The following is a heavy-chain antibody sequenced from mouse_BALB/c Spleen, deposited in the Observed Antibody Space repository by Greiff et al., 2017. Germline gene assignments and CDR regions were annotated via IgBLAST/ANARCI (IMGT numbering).Heavy chain of an antibody. CDR3: ARGYYYGSSMFAY. CDR2: ISSGSSTI. V-gene: IGHV5-17*02. Sequence: EVQRVESGGGLVQPGGSRKLSCAASGFTFSSFGMHWVRQAPEKGLEWVAYISSGSSTIYYADTVKGRFTISRDNPKNTLFLQMTSLRSEDTAMYYCARGYYYGSSMFAYWGQGTLVTVSA. D-gene: IGHD1-1*01. J-gene: IGHJ3*01. CDR1: GFTFSSFG.